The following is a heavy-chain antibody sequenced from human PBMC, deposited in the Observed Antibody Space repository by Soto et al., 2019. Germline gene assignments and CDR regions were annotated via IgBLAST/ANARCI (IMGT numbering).Heavy chain of an antibody. CDR2: IYYSVRT. CDR1: GGSISSGDYY. D-gene: IGHD6-13*01. V-gene: IGHV4-30-4*01. CDR3: DRASKSYSSSPPDWFDP. Sequence: SETLSLTFTVSGGSISSGDYYWSWIRQPPGKGLEWIGYIYYSVRTYYNPSLKIRVTISVDTSKNQFSLKLSSVTAADTAVYYCDRASKSYSSSPPDWFDPSGQGTLVTSPQ. J-gene: IGHJ5*02.